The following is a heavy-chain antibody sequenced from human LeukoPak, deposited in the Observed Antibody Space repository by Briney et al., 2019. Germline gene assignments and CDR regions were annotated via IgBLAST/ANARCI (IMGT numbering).Heavy chain of an antibody. D-gene: IGHD5-18*01. CDR3: ARDSVDTAMVPYFGY. Sequence: GGSLRLSCAASGFTFSSYGMHWVRQAPGKGLEWVAFIRYDGSNKYYADSVKGRFTISRDNSKNTLYLQMGSLRAEDMAVYYCARDSVDTAMVPYFGYWGQGTLVTVSS. CDR2: IRYDGSNK. V-gene: IGHV3-30*02. CDR1: GFTFSSYG. J-gene: IGHJ4*02.